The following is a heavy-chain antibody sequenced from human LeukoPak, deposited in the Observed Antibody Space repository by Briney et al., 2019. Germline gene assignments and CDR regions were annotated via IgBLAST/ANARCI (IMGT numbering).Heavy chain of an antibody. CDR2: ISGSGGST. D-gene: IGHD6-6*01. V-gene: IGHV3-23*01. Sequence: GGSLRLSCAASGFTFSSYAMSWVRQAPGEGVEWVSAISGSGGSTYYADSVKGRFTISRDNSKNTLYLQMNSLRADDTAVYYCAKSKQLELYFDYWGQGTLVTVSS. J-gene: IGHJ4*02. CDR3: AKSKQLELYFDY. CDR1: GFTFSSYA.